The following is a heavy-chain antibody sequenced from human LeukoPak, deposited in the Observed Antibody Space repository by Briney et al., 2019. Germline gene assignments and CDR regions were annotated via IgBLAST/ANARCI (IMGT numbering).Heavy chain of an antibody. V-gene: IGHV3-48*01. CDR1: GFTFSSDA. CDR2: ISSTSSTI. Sequence: GGSLRLSCAASGFTFSSDAMNWVRQAPGKGLEWVSHISSTSSTIYYADSVKGRFTISRDNAKNSLYLQMNSLRAEDTAVYYCARDSDSSSWYGGGYFDYWGQGTLVTVSS. D-gene: IGHD6-13*01. J-gene: IGHJ4*02. CDR3: ARDSDSSSWYGGGYFDY.